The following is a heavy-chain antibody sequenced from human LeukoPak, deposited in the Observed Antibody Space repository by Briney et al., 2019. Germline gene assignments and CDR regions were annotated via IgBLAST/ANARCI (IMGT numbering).Heavy chain of an antibody. V-gene: IGHV1-2*02. CDR2: INPNSGGT. CDR3: ARPYYYDSSGYSS. CDR1: GYTFTGYY. Sequence: GGSLRLSCAASGYTFTGYYMHWVRQAPGQGLEWMGWINPNSGGTNYAQKSQGRVTMTRDTSISTAYMDLSRLRSDDTGVYYCARPYYYDSSGYSSWGQGTLVTVSS. J-gene: IGHJ5*02. D-gene: IGHD3-22*01.